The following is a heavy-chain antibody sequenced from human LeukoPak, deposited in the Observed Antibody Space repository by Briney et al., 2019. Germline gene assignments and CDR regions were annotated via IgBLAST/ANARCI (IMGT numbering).Heavy chain of an antibody. CDR3: ARIGSRITMVRGVPFDY. Sequence: ASVKVSCKASGYTFASYGISWVRQAPGQGLEWMGWISAYNGNTNYAQKLQGRATMTTDTSTSTAYMELRSLRSDDTAVYYCARIGSRITMVRGVPFDYWGQGTLVTVSS. CDR1: GYTFASYG. CDR2: ISAYNGNT. V-gene: IGHV1-18*04. D-gene: IGHD3-10*01. J-gene: IGHJ4*02.